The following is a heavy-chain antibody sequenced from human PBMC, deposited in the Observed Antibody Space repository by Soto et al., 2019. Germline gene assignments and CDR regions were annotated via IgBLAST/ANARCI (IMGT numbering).Heavy chain of an antibody. J-gene: IGHJ5*02. CDR3: ARLLTDYYDRPPLIAEDNP. Sequence: SETLSLTCAVSGGSISSSSYYWGWIRQPPGKGLEWIGSIYYSGSTYYNPSLKSRVTISVDTSKNQFSLKLSSVTAADTAVYYCARLLTDYYDRPPLIAEDNPWGQGTLVTVSS. D-gene: IGHD3-22*01. V-gene: IGHV4-39*01. CDR2: IYYSGST. CDR1: GGSISSSSYY.